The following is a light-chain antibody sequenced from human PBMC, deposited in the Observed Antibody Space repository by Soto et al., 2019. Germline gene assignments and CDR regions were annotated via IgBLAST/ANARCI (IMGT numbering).Light chain of an antibody. CDR3: QQYNDWPPFT. J-gene: IGKJ2*01. CDR2: GAS. V-gene: IGKV3-15*01. Sequence: VMTQSPATLSVSPGERATLSSRASQSVSSDLAWYQQKPGQAPSLLIYGASTRATGIPARFSGSGSGTEFTLTISSLQSEDFAVYYCQQYNDWPPFTFGQGTKLEIK. CDR1: QSVSSD.